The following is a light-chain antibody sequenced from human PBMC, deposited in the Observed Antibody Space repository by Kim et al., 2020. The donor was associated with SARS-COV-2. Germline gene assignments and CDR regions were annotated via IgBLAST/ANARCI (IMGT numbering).Light chain of an antibody. CDR2: GKN. Sequence: GQTVRITCQGDSLRSYYASWYQQKPGQAPVLVIYGKNNRASGIPDRFSGSSSGNTASLTITGAQAEDEADYYCNSRDSSGNHLWVFGGGTQLTVL. CDR1: SLRSYY. V-gene: IGLV3-19*01. CDR3: NSRDSSGNHLWV. J-gene: IGLJ3*02.